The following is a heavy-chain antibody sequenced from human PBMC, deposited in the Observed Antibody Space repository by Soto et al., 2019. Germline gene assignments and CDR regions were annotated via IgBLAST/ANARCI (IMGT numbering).Heavy chain of an antibody. J-gene: IGHJ6*02. V-gene: IGHV3-30-3*01. Sequence: QVQLVESGGGVVQPGRSLRLSCAASGFTFSSYAMHWVRQAPGKGLEWVAVISYDGSNKYYADSVKGRFTISRDNSKNTLXLQMNSLRAEDTAVYYCARDGGDIVVVPAGGMDVWGQGTTVTVSS. CDR3: ARDGGDIVVVPAGGMDV. CDR1: GFTFSSYA. D-gene: IGHD2-2*01. CDR2: ISYDGSNK.